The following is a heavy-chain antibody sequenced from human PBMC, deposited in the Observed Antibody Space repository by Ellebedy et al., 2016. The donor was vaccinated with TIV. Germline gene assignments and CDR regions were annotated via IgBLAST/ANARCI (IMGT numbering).Heavy chain of an antibody. V-gene: IGHV1-2*02. CDR3: ARELYCSGGSCLREPFDY. J-gene: IGHJ4*02. CDR2: INPNSGGT. D-gene: IGHD2-15*01. Sequence: AASVKVSCKASGYTFTGYYMHWVRQAPGQGLEWMGWINPNSGGTNYAQKFQGRVTMTRDTSISTAYMELSRLRSDDTAVYYCARELYCSGGSCLREPFDYWGQGTLVTVSS. CDR1: GYTFTGYY.